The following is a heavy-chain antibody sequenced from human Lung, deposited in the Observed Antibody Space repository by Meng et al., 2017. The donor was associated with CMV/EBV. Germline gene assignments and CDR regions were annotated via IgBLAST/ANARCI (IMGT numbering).Heavy chain of an antibody. V-gene: IGHV4-39*01. J-gene: IGHJ4*02. Sequence: SXTXSLXCSVSGDXITTHNYYWGWIRQPPGKGLEWIGRISYTGNTHSNPSLASRVTMSVDTSKNQFSLRLTSVTVADTAVYYCARQLAPNWDDMTENFDSWXQGTLVTVSS. CDR2: ISYTGNT. D-gene: IGHD1-1*01. CDR1: GDXITTHNYY. CDR3: ARQLAPNWDDMTENFDS.